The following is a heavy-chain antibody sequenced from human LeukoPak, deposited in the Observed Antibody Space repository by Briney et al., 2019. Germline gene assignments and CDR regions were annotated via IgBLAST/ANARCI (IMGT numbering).Heavy chain of an antibody. J-gene: IGHJ6*03. CDR3: ARDSPYRNPPDYYYYMDV. Sequence: SETLSLTCTVSGGSISSGGYYWSWIRQPPGKGLEWIGYIYHSGSTNYNPSLKSRVTISVDTSKNQFSLKLSSVTAADTAVYYCARDSPYRNPPDYYYYMDVWGKGTTVTVSS. CDR2: IYHSGST. CDR1: GGSISSGGYY. D-gene: IGHD3-16*02. V-gene: IGHV4-61*08.